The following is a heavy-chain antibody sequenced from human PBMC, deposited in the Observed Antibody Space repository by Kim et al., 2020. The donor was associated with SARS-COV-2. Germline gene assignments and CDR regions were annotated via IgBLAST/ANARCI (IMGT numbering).Heavy chain of an antibody. D-gene: IGHD6-19*01. CDR3: AKGPLGRAVAGVDY. J-gene: IGHJ4*02. CDR1: GFTFSFYA. V-gene: IGHV3-23*01. CDR2: ISGSGGST. Sequence: GGSLRLSCAASGFTFSFYAMNWVRQAPGKGLEWVSSISGSGGSTYYADSVKGRFAISRDSSKNTLYLQMSNLRAEDTAVYYCAKGPLGRAVAGVDYWGQGTLVTVSS.